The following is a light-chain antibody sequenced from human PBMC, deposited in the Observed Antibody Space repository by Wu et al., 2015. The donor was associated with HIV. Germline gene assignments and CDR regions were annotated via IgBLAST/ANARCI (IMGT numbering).Light chain of an antibody. CDR1: QSVGYY. V-gene: IGKV3-20*01. CDR2: DAS. CDR3: QQYGSSPYT. J-gene: IGKJ2*01. Sequence: VVLTQSPVTLSLSPGGRATLSCRASQSVGYYLAWYQQKPGQAPRLLIYDASNRATGIPARFSGSGSGTDFTLTISRLEPEDFAVYYCQQYGSSPYTFGQGTKLEIK.